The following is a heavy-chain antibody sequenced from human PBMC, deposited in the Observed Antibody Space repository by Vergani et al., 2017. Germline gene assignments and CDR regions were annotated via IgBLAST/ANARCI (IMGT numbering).Heavy chain of an antibody. CDR2: IYYSGST. J-gene: IGHJ6*02. Sequence: QVQLQESGPGLVKPSETLSLTCTVSGGPISSYYWSWIRQPPGKGLEWLGYIYYSGSTSYNPSLKSRVTISVDTSKSHFSLNLSSVTAADTAVYYCARGYGDYYNSGVDVWSQGTTVTVSS. CDR3: ARGYGDYYNSGVDV. V-gene: IGHV4-59*01. CDR1: GGPISSYY. D-gene: IGHD4-17*01.